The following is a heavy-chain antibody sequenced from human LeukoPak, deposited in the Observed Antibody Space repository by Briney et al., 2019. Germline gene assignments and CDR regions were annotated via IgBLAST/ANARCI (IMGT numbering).Heavy chain of an antibody. CDR1: GFTFSSYA. CDR3: ARVRATYGGNSVWDY. CDR2: ISSSGSTI. D-gene: IGHD4-23*01. Sequence: GGSLRLSCAASGFTFSSYAMSWVRQAPGKGLEWVSYISSSGSTIYYADSVKGRFTISRDNAKNSLYLQMNSLRAEDTAVYYCARVRATYGGNSVWDYWGQGTLVTVSS. J-gene: IGHJ4*02. V-gene: IGHV3-48*04.